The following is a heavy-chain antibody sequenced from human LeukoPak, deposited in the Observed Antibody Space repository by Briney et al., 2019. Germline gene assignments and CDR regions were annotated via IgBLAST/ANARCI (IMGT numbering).Heavy chain of an antibody. Sequence: PSETLSLTCTVSDGSISSYYWSWIRQPPGKGLEWDGYIYYSGSTNYNPSLKSRVTISVDTSKNQFSLKLSSVTAADTAVYYCARDGGYSSSWYAPSWYFDLWGRGTLVTVSS. CDR3: ARDGGYSSSWYAPSWYFDL. CDR2: IYYSGST. J-gene: IGHJ2*01. D-gene: IGHD6-13*01. V-gene: IGHV4-59*01. CDR1: DGSISSYY.